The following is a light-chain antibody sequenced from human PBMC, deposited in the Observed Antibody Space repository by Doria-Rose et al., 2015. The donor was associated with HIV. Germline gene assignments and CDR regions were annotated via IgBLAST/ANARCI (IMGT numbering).Light chain of an antibody. CDR2: GNT. CDR3: QSYDSRLSVYD. V-gene: IGLV1-40*01. CDR1: SSNIGAGFD. J-gene: IGLJ1*01. Sequence: QSVLIQPPSVSGAPGQRVAISCTGSSSNIGAGFDVNWYQQFPGTAPKLLIHGNTNRPSGVPDRFTGSKSGTSAALASSGLRAEDEADYYCQSYDSRLSVYDFGTGTKVTVL.